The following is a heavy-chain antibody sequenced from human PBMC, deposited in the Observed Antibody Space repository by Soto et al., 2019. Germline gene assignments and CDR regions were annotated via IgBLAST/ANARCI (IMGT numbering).Heavy chain of an antibody. CDR3: ARRGAVAGLHY. CDR2: IHSDGSST. V-gene: IGHV3-74*01. Sequence: EVQLVESGGGLVQPGGSLRVSCAASGFTFSSYWMHWVRQAPGKGLVWVSRIHSDGSSTSYADSVKGRFTSSRDNAKNTLYLQMNSLRAEDTAIYYCARRGAVAGLHYWGQGTLVTVSS. CDR1: GFTFSSYW. D-gene: IGHD6-19*01. J-gene: IGHJ4*02.